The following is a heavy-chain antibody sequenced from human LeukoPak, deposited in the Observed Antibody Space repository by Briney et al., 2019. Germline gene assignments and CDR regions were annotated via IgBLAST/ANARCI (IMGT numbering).Heavy chain of an antibody. V-gene: IGHV4-59*03. CDR1: GGSIGSNY. CDR3: ATIYLDQYYFDY. J-gene: IGHJ4*02. Sequence: SETLSLTCTVSGGSIGSNYWSWIRQPPGKGLEWIGCIDYSGSTKYNPALKNRVTISVDTSKNQFSLRLSSVTAADTAVYYCATIYLDQYYFDYWGQGTLVTVSS. CDR2: IDYSGST. D-gene: IGHD3-9*01.